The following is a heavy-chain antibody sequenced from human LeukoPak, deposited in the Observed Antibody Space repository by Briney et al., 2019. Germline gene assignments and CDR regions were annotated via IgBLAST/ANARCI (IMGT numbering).Heavy chain of an antibody. D-gene: IGHD3-10*01. Sequence: GGSLRLSCAASGFTFSSYAMSWVRQAPGKGLEWVSTVNSNGGNTYYADSVKGRFTISRDNSKNTLYLQMNSLRAEDTAVYYCSKSYRYFDYWRQGTLVTVST. CDR1: GFTFSSYA. J-gene: IGHJ4*02. V-gene: IGHV3-23*01. CDR3: SKSYRYFDY. CDR2: VNSNGGNT.